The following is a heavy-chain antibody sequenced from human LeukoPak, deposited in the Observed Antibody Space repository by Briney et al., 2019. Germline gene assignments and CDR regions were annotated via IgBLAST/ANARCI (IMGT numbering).Heavy chain of an antibody. CDR1: GFTFSSYA. CDR3: ATRGYSYGQGSAWGYFDY. CDR2: ISGSGGST. Sequence: PGGSLGLSCAASGFTFSSYAMSWVRQAPGKGLEWVSAISGSGGSTYYADSVKGRFTISRDNSKNTLYLQMNSLRAEDTAVYYCATRGYSYGQGSAWGYFDYWGQWTLVTVSS. V-gene: IGHV3-23*01. J-gene: IGHJ4*02. D-gene: IGHD5-18*01.